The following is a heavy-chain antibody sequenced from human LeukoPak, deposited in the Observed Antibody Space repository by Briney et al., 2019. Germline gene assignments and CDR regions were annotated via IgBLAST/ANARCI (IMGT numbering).Heavy chain of an antibody. CDR2: IYTSGST. CDR1: GGSISSYY. V-gene: IGHV4-4*07. Sequence: SETLSLTCTVSGGSISSYYWSWIRQPAGKGLEWIGRIYTSGSTNYNPSLKSRVTMSVDTSKNQFSLKLSSVTAADTAVYYCARDLAVAGRGGDAFDIWGQGTMVTVSS. J-gene: IGHJ3*02. CDR3: ARDLAVAGRGGDAFDI. D-gene: IGHD6-19*01.